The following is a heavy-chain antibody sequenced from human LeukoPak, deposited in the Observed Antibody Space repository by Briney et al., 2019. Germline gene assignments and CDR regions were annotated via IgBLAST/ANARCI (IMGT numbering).Heavy chain of an antibody. V-gene: IGHV3-9*01. J-gene: IGHJ4*02. CDR2: ITWNSGSI. CDR1: GFTFDDYA. CDR3: TKAGYSSGWYNY. D-gene: IGHD6-19*01. Sequence: GGSLRLSCAASGFTFDDYAMHWVRQAPGKGLEWVSGITWNSGSIGYADSVKGRFTISRDNAKKSLYLQMNSLRAEDTALYYCTKAGYSSGWYNYWGQGTLVTVSS.